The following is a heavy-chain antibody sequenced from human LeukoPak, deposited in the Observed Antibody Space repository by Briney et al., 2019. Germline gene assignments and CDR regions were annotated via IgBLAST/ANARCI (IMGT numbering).Heavy chain of an antibody. J-gene: IGHJ4*02. CDR2: IYWDDDE. Sequence: SGPTLVKPTQTLTLTRSFSGFSLSTSGVGVGWIRQPPGKALEWLALIYWDDDERYRSSLKSRLTITKDTSRNQVVLTMTNMDPVDTATYYCAHRPAMVTTKEFYYFDYWGQGTLVTVSA. CDR3: AHRPAMVTTKEFYYFDY. V-gene: IGHV2-5*02. CDR1: GFSLSTSGVG. D-gene: IGHD4-17*01.